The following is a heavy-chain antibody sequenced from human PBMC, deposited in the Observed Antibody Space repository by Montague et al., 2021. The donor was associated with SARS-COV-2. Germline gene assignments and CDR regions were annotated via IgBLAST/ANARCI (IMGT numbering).Heavy chain of an antibody. CDR2: INHSGST. CDR3: ARVRYYGSVTSLGMDV. J-gene: IGHJ6*02. D-gene: IGHD3-10*01. Sequence: SETLSLTCAVYGGSISGYYWSWIRQPPGKGLEWIWEINHSGSTNYNPYLKSRVTISVDTSKNQFSLKLSSVTAADTAVYYCARVRYYGSVTSLGMDVWGQGTTVTVSS. CDR1: GGSISGYY. V-gene: IGHV4-34*01.